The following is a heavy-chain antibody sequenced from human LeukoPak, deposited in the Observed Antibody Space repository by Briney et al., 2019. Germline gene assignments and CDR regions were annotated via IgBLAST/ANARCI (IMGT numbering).Heavy chain of an antibody. V-gene: IGHV4-31*03. CDR2: IYYSGST. CDR3: ARTIPASGKGWFDY. J-gene: IGHJ4*02. CDR1: GDSISSGGFY. Sequence: PSETLSLTCTVSGDSISSGGFYWSWIRQHPGRGLEWIGYIYYSGSTSYNPSLKSRVTISVDTSENHFSLKLTSVTAADTALYYCARTIPASGKGWFDYWGQGTLVTVSS. D-gene: IGHD6-13*01.